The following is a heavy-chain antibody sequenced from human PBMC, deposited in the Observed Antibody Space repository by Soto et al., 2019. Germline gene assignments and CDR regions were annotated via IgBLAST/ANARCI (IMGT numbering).Heavy chain of an antibody. CDR1: GFTFSSYS. CDR3: SREGGLLNWFDP. CDR2: ISSSSSTI. J-gene: IGHJ5*02. Sequence: EVQLVESGGGLVQPGGSLRLSCAASGFTFSSYSMNWVRQAPGKGLEWVSYISSSSSTIYYADSVKGRFTISRDNAKNSRYLQMNSLRDEDTAVYYCSREGGLLNWFDPWGQGTLVTVSS. V-gene: IGHV3-48*02.